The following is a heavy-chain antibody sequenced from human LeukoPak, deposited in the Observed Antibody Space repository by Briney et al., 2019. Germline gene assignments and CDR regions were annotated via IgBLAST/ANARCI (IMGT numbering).Heavy chain of an antibody. V-gene: IGHV3-73*01. D-gene: IGHD4-17*01. CDR1: GIPLSGSA. Sequence: GGSLRLSCAASGIPLSGSAMHWVRQASGKGLEWVGRIRSKAQGDATAYAAPVKGRFTISRDDSRNTAFLQMNSLTTEDTAVYYCASFFGDADYWGQGALSPSP. J-gene: IGHJ4*02. CDR2: IRSKAQGDAT. CDR3: ASFFGDADY.